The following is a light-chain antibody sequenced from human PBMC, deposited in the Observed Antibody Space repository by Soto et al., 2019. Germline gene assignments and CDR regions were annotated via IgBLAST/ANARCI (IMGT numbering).Light chain of an antibody. V-gene: IGKV3-20*01. CDR3: QQYGSSPYT. CDR1: QSLSSYF. CDR2: DTS. J-gene: IGKJ2*01. Sequence: EIVLTQSPGTLSLSPGERATLSCRASQSLSSYFLAWYQQKPGQAPRLLIHDTSSRATGIPDRFSVSGSGTVFTLTISRLEPEDFAVYYCQQYGSSPYTFGQGTKLEIK.